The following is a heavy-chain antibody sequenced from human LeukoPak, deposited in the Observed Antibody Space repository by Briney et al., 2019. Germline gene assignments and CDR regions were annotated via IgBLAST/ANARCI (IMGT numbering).Heavy chain of an antibody. CDR2: ISWDGDTT. V-gene: IGHV3-43*01. D-gene: IGHD6-25*01. CDR1: AFTFDDYT. Sequence: GGSLRLSCAASAFTFDDYTMHWVRQRPGKGLEWVSLISWDGDTTYYADSVRGRFTISRDNSKNSLYLQMNSLRTEDTALYYCAKGDRLRLFWYFDLWGRGTLVTVSS. CDR3: AKGDRLRLFWYFDL. J-gene: IGHJ2*01.